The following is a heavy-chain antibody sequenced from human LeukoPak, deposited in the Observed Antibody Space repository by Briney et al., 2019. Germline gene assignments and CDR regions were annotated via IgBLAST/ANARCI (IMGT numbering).Heavy chain of an antibody. D-gene: IGHD4-17*01. V-gene: IGHV1-18*01. CDR1: GYTFTSYG. J-gene: IGHJ4*02. CDR3: ARDRDHDYGDPIDY. CDR2: ISAYNGNT. Sequence: ASVTVSCKASGYTFTSYGISWVRQAPGQGLEWMGWISAYNGNTNYAQKLQGRVTMTTDTSTSTAYMELRSLRSDDTAVYYCARDRDHDYGDPIDYWGQGTLVTVSS.